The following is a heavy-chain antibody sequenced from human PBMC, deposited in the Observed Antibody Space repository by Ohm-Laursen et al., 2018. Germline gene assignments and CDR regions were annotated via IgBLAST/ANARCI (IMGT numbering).Heavy chain of an antibody. J-gene: IGHJ6*02. CDR1: GYTFTGYY. D-gene: IGHD2-2*01. CDR3: AREGYCSSTSCHVDYYYYYGMDV. V-gene: IGHV1-2*02. Sequence: ASVKVSCKASGYTFTGYYMHWVRQAPGQGLEWMGWINPNSGGANYAQKLQGRVTMTTDTSTSTAYMELRSLRSDDTAVYYCAREGYCSSTSCHVDYYYYYGMDVWGQGTTVTVSS. CDR2: INPNSGGA.